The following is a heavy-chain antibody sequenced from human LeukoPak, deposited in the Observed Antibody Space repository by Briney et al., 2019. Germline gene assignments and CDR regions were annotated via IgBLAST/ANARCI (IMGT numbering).Heavy chain of an antibody. J-gene: IGHJ4*02. CDR3: ARGSRYFDWLLYGDFDY. V-gene: IGHV1-18*04. CDR2: IGAYNGNT. Sequence: ASVKVSCKASGYTFTSYGIIWVRQAPGQGLEWMGWIGAYNGNTNYAQKFQGRVTMTTDTSTSTAYMELRSLRSDDTAVYYCARGSRYFDWLLYGDFDYWGQGTLVTVSS. CDR1: GYTFTSYG. D-gene: IGHD3-9*01.